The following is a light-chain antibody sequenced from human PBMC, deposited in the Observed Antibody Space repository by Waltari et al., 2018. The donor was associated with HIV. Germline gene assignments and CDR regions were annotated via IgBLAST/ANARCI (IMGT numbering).Light chain of an antibody. CDR1: QSISSN. CDR3: QQYNNWPESYT. J-gene: IGKJ2*01. CDR2: DAS. V-gene: IGKV3-15*01. Sequence: EIVMTQSPATLSVSPGERATLPCRASQSISSNLAWYQQRPGQAPRLLIYDASSRATGIPARFSGSGSETEFTLTINSLQSEDFAVYYCQQYNNWPESYTFGQGTKLEIK.